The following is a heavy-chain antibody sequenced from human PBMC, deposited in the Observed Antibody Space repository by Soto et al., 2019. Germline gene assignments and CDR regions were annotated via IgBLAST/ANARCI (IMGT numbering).Heavy chain of an antibody. CDR2: MNANSGKT. CDR1: GYTFTNYD. J-gene: IGHJ6*02. Sequence: QVQLVQSGAEVKKPGASVKVSCKASGYTFTNYDINWVRQATGQGLEWMGWMNANSGKTGYARKFQGRVAMTRNTSISTAYMELRSLRSEDTAVYYCARGTLLLETWVLDVWGQGTTVTVSS. V-gene: IGHV1-8*01. D-gene: IGHD3-22*01. CDR3: ARGTLLLETWVLDV.